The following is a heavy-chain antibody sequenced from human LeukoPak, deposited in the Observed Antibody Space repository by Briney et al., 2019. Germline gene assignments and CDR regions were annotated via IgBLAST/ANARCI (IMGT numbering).Heavy chain of an antibody. D-gene: IGHD5-18*01. CDR3: ARGGTGYSYGFDY. Sequence: SVKVSCKASGGTFSSYAISWVRQAPGQGVEWMGGIIPIFGTANYAQKFQGRVTITTDESTSTAYMELSSLRSEYTAVYYCARGGTGYSYGFDYWGQGTLVTVSS. J-gene: IGHJ4*02. CDR2: IIPIFGTA. V-gene: IGHV1-69*05. CDR1: GGTFSSYA.